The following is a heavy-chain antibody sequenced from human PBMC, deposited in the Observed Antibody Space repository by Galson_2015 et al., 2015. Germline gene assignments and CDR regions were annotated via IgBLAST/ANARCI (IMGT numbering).Heavy chain of an antibody. J-gene: IGHJ4*02. CDR2: ISGSGGKT. Sequence: SLRLCCAASGFTFSSYAMTWVRPAPGKGLEWVSAISGSGGKTYYPDSVKGRFSISRDNSKNTVYLQLNSLRDEDTAVYYCVKERDSTGYFDYWGQGTLVTVSS. CDR1: GFTFSSYA. D-gene: IGHD5-24*01. CDR3: VKERDSTGYFDY. V-gene: IGHV3-23*01.